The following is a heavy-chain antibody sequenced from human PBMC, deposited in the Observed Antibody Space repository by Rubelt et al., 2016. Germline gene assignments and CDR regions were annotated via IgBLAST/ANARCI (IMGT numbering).Heavy chain of an antibody. D-gene: IGHD1-26*01. Sequence: KGLVWVAQIISDGSTTTYADSVKGRFTISRDNAKNTLYLQMNSLRAEDTAVYYCAKEKSGSYPYYFDYWGQGTLVTVSS. CDR2: IISDGSTT. J-gene: IGHJ4*02. CDR3: AKEKSGSYPYYFDY. V-gene: IGHV3-74*01.